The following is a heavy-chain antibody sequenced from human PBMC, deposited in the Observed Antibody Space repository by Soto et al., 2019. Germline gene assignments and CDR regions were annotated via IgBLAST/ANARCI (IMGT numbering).Heavy chain of an antibody. CDR1: GFTVSSKY. V-gene: IGHV3-66*01. D-gene: IGHD2-15*01. Sequence: EVQLVKSGGGLVQPGGSLRLSCAASGFTVSSKYMSWVRQAPGKGLEWVTLIQSGGPTYYADSVKGRFTISRDTSENTVHLQMDSLRAEDTAVYYCARDDVLCDGGRCYGVTSDVCGKGTTVTVSS. CDR3: ARDDVLCDGGRCYGVTSDV. CDR2: IQSGGPT. J-gene: IGHJ6*04.